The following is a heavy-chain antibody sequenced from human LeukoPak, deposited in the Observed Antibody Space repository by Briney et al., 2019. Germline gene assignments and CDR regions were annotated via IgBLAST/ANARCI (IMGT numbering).Heavy chain of an antibody. CDR3: VRGDGDLFDY. J-gene: IGHJ4*02. Sequence: GGSLRLSCAASGFTFRSYNMNWVRQAPGKGLEWVSFISKTTTNIYYGDSVRGRFTISRDNAKNSIHLQMSSLRAEDSAVYYCVRGDGDLFDYWGQGTLVSVSS. V-gene: IGHV3-21*06. CDR1: GFTFRSYN. CDR2: ISKTTTNI. D-gene: IGHD4-17*01.